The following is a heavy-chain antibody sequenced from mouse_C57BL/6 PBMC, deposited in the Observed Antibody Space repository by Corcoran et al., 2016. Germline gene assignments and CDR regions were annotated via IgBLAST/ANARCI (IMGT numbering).Heavy chain of an antibody. V-gene: IGHV1-26*01. Sequence: EVQLQQSGPELVKPGASVKISCKASGYTFTDYYMNWVKQSHGKSLEWIGDINPNNGGTSYNQKFKGKATLTVDKSSSTAYMELRSLTSEDSAVYYCARDSSCYRFAYWGQGTLVTVSA. CDR2: INPNNGGT. CDR1: GYTFTDYY. J-gene: IGHJ3*01. CDR3: ARDSSCYRFAY. D-gene: IGHD3-2*02.